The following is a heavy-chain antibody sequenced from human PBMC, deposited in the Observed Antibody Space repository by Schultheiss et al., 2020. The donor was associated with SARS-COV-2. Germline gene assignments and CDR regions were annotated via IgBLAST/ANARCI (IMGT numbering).Heavy chain of an antibody. CDR3: ARIPSTYSSRRNYYYYYYGMDV. D-gene: IGHD6-13*01. CDR1: GGSFSSYY. J-gene: IGHJ6*02. Sequence: SQTLSLTCAVYGGSFSSYYWSWIRQPPGKGLEWIGEINHSGSTNYNPSLKSRVTISVDTSKNQFSLKLSSVTAADTAVYYCARIPSTYSSRRNYYYYYYGMDVWGQGTTVTVSS. CDR2: INHSGST. V-gene: IGHV4-34*01.